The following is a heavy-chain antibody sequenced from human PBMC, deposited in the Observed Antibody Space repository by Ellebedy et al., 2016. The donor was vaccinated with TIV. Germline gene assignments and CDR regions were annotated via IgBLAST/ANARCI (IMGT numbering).Heavy chain of an antibody. CDR1: GDSFSGYY. D-gene: IGHD5-12*01. J-gene: IGHJ4*02. CDR3: ARSRPGWLKTVFDY. Sequence: SQTLSLTCPVYGDSFSGYYWSWIRQPPGKGLEWIGEVIHTGSTNYNPSLESPVSMSVDTSKSRLSLSLTSLTAADTAVYYCARSRPGWLKTVFDYWGQGILVTVSS. CDR2: VIHTGST. V-gene: IGHV4-34*12.